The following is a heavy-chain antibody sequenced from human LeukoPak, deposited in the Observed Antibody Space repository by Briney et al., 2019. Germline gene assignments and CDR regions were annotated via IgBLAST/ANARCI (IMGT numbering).Heavy chain of an antibody. J-gene: IGHJ5*02. D-gene: IGHD3-16*01. CDR1: GGSISSSSYY. Sequence: SETLSLTCTVSGGSISSSSYYWGWIRQPPGKWVEWIGSIYYSGSTYYNPSLKSRVTISVDTSKNQFSLKLSSVTAADTAVYYCARPLASGGWFDPWGQGTLLTVSS. CDR2: IYYSGST. CDR3: ARPLASGGWFDP. V-gene: IGHV4-39*01.